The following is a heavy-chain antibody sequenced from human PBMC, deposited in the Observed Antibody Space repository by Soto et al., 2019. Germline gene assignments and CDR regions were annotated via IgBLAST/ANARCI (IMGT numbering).Heavy chain of an antibody. V-gene: IGHV3-48*02. CDR1: GFTFSSYR. Sequence: EVQLVESGGGLVQPGGSLTLSCAASGFTFSSYRMNWVRQAPGKGLEWVSYISRSSSNIAYADSVKGRFTISRDNAKKSLYLLMNSLRDEDTAVYYCARMGCSSTSCYSYHFDEWGQGTLVTVSS. J-gene: IGHJ4*02. CDR3: ARMGCSSTSCYSYHFDE. D-gene: IGHD2-2*01. CDR2: ISRSSSNI.